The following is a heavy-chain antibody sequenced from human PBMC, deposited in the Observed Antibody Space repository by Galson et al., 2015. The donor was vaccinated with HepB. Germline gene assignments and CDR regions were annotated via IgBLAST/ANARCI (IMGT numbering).Heavy chain of an antibody. CDR2: IKQDGSEK. CDR1: GFTFSNYR. V-gene: IGHV3-7*05. CDR3: ARESRFWSGYLRGFGMDV. D-gene: IGHD3-3*01. J-gene: IGHJ6*02. Sequence: SLRLSCAASGFTFSNYRMSWVRQAPGKGLEWVANIKQDGSEKYSVDSVKGRFTISRDNAKNSLYLQMSSLRAEDTAVYYCARESRFWSGYLRGFGMDVWGQGTTVTVSS.